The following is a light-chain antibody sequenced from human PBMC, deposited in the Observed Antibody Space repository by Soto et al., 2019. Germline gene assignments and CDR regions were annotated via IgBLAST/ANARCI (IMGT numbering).Light chain of an antibody. CDR3: QQYGNLPLT. J-gene: IGKJ4*01. Sequence: ETMMTQSPATLSASPGERVTLSCRATQSVTYNLAWYQQKPGQAPRLLIYGASTRATGIPARFSGRGSGTDYTLTISRLEPEDFAVYYCQQYGNLPLTFGGGTKVDIK. CDR1: QSVTYN. CDR2: GAS. V-gene: IGKV3-15*01.